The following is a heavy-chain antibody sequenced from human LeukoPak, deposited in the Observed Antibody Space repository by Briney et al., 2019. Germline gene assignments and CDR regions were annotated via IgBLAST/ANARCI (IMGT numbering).Heavy chain of an antibody. D-gene: IGHD3-22*01. V-gene: IGHV1-18*01. CDR3: AIGTYYYDSSGYGGAFDI. CDR1: GYTFTNYD. CDR2: ISAYNGNT. J-gene: IGHJ3*02. Sequence: ASVRVSCKTSGYTFTNYDINWVRQAPGQGLEWMGWISAYNGNTNYAQKLQGRVTMTTDTSTSTAYMELRSLRSDDTAVYYCAIGTYYYDSSGYGGAFDIWGQGTMVTVSS.